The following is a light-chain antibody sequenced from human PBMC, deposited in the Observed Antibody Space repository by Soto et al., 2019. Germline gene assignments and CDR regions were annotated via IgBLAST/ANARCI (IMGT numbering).Light chain of an antibody. Sequence: QSALTQPASVSGSPGQSITISCTGTSGDIGAFNFVSWYQQHPGKVPKLKIYEVSNRPSGVSNRFSGSKSGNTASLTISGLQAEDEADYYCSSWTTRTTYVFGTGTKLTVL. CDR1: SGDIGAFNF. V-gene: IGLV2-14*01. CDR2: EVS. CDR3: SSWTTRTTYV. J-gene: IGLJ1*01.